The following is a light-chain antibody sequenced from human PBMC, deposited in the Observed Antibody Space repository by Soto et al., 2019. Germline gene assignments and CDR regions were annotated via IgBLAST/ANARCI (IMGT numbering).Light chain of an antibody. CDR1: SSDVGGYNY. CDR2: DVS. CDR3: SSYTSSSTLLYV. V-gene: IGLV2-14*01. Sequence: QSALTQPASVSGSPGQSITISCTGTSSDVGGYNYVSWYQPHPGKAPKLMIYDVSNRPSGVSNRFSGSKSGNTASLTISGLQAEDEADYYGSSYTSSSTLLYVFGTGTKLTVL. J-gene: IGLJ1*01.